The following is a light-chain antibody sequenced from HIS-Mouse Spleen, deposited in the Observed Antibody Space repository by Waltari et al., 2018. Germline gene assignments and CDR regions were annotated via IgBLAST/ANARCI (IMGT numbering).Light chain of an antibody. J-gene: IGLJ1*01. Sequence: SYELTQPPSVSVSPGQTARITCSGDALPKQYAYWYQQKPGQAPVLVILKDSERPAGIPERFPGSSSGTTVTLTISGVQAEDEADYYCQSADSSGTYVFGTGTKVTVL. CDR2: KDS. V-gene: IGLV3-25*03. CDR3: QSADSSGTYV. CDR1: ALPKQY.